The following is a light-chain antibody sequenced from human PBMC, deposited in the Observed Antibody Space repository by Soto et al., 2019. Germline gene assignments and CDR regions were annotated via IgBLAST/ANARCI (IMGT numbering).Light chain of an antibody. Sequence: EIVLTQSPGTLSLSPGERATLSCRASQSVSSSYLAWYQQKPGQAPRLLIYGASSRATGIPDRFSGSGSGTEFTLTISSLQSEDVAVYYCHQYNEWRTFGQGTKVDIK. CDR1: QSVSSSY. CDR3: HQYNEWRT. CDR2: GAS. V-gene: IGKV3-20*01. J-gene: IGKJ1*01.